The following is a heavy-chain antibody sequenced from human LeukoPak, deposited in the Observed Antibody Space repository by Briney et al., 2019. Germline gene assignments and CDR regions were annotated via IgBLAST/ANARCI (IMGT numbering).Heavy chain of an antibody. CDR2: IWYSGSNK. V-gene: IGHV3-33*01. D-gene: IGHD6-25*01. Sequence: GGSLRLSCAASGLTFISYFMHSGRQAPGKGLEWVAVIWYSGSNKYYGDSVKGRFSISRDNSKNTLYLQMNSLRAEDTAVYYCARDRSGICLSDYYVINVSSQGTTVTVFS. CDR1: GLTFISYF. CDR3: ARDRSGICLSDYYVINV. J-gene: IGHJ6*02.